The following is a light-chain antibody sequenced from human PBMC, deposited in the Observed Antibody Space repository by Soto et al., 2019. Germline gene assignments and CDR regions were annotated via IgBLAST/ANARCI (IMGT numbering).Light chain of an antibody. CDR3: QQLRSYPST. V-gene: IGKV1-9*01. J-gene: IGKJ4*01. Sequence: DIHMTPPPSCLSASVGDRLTVTCRASQDIRNYLAWYQQKPGKAPKLLICDASTLYSGVPSRFSGSGSGTDFTLTISGLQPEDFAAYYCQQLRSYPSTFGGGTKVDIK. CDR2: DAS. CDR1: QDIRNY.